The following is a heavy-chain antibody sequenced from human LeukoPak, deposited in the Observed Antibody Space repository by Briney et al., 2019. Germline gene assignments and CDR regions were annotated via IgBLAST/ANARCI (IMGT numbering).Heavy chain of an antibody. J-gene: IGHJ5*02. V-gene: IGHV4-59*08. D-gene: IGHD6-13*01. CDR2: IYYSGST. CDR3: ARHGTGYSSSWYPSRGFDP. Sequence: SETLCLTCTVSGDSISIYYWSWIRQPPGKGLDWLGYIYYSGSTNYNPSLKSRVTISVDTSKNQFSLKLRSVTAADTAVYYCARHGTGYSSSWYPSRGFDPWGQGTLVTVSS. CDR1: GDSISIYY.